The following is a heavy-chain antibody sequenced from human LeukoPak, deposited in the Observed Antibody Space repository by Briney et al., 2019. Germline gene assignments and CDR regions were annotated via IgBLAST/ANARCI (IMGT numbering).Heavy chain of an antibody. CDR2: IYYSGST. V-gene: IGHV4-59*08. Sequence: SETLSLTCTVSGGSINYYYWSWIRQPPGKGLEWIGYIYYSGSTNYNPSLKSRVTISVDTSKNQFSLKLSSVTAADTAVYYCARRGFGSSWGLDYWGQGTLATVSS. CDR3: ARRGFGSSWGLDY. J-gene: IGHJ4*02. D-gene: IGHD6-13*01. CDR1: GGSINYYY.